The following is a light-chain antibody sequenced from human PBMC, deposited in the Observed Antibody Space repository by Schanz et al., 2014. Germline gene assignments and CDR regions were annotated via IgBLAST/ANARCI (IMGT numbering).Light chain of an antibody. CDR3: SSFRDGWNFVV. V-gene: IGLV2-8*01. J-gene: IGLJ3*02. Sequence: QSALTQPPSASGSPGQSVTISCTGTSSDIGGYNYVSWYQQHPGKAPKILIYEVSKRPSGVPDRFSGSKSGNTASLTVSGLQAEDEAEYHCSSFRDGWNFVVFGGGTKLTVL. CDR1: SSDIGGYNY. CDR2: EVS.